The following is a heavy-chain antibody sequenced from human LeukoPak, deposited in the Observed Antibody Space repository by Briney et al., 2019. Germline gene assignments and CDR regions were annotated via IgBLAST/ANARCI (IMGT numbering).Heavy chain of an antibody. J-gene: IGHJ4*02. Sequence: ASVKVSCKVSGNTFTDLSMNWVRQAPGKGLEWMGGFDTEDVETIYAQKFQGRVTMIEDTSTETAYMELTSLRPEDTAVYYCATDFYRGRQFDYWGQGTLVTVSS. CDR3: ATDFYRGRQFDY. D-gene: IGHD2/OR15-2a*01. CDR1: GNTFTDLS. V-gene: IGHV1-24*01. CDR2: FDTEDVET.